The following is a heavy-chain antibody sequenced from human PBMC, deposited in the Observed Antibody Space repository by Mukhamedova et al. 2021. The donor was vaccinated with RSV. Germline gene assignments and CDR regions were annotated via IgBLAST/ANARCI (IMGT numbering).Heavy chain of an antibody. CDR2: SGSS. Sequence: SGSSYYNPSVKSRVSVSIDTSKNQFSLRLNSVTAADTAVYYCAGSRIIFGGIVVSWFDLWGRGTLVNVSS. V-gene: IGHV4-39*01. D-gene: IGHD3-16*02. J-gene: IGHJ2*01. CDR3: AGSRIIFGGIVVSWFDL.